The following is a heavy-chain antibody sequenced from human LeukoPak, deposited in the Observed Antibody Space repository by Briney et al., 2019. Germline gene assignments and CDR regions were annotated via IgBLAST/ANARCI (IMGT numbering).Heavy chain of an antibody. CDR2: ISTSSSYI. Sequence: KPGGSLRLSCAASGFTFSSYNMNWVRQAPGKGLEWVSFISTSSSYIYYADSEKGRFTISRDNARNSLYLQMNSLRVEDTAVYYCARDSGAYFDRNHFDYWGQGTLVTVSS. J-gene: IGHJ4*02. D-gene: IGHD3-9*01. V-gene: IGHV3-21*01. CDR1: GFTFSSYN. CDR3: ARDSGAYFDRNHFDY.